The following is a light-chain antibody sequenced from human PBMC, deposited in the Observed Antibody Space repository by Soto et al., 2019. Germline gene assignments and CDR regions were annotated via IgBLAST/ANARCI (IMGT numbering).Light chain of an antibody. J-gene: IGLJ3*02. CDR2: SNN. CDR1: GSNIGSNT. CDR3: EAWDAGLNGPRWV. Sequence: QSVLTQPPSASGTPGQRVTISCSGSGSNIGSNTVNWHQQLPGTAPKLLNYSNNQRPSGVPDRFSGSKSGTSASLAISGVQSEDEADYYCEAWDAGLNGPRWVFGGGAKLTVL. V-gene: IGLV1-44*01.